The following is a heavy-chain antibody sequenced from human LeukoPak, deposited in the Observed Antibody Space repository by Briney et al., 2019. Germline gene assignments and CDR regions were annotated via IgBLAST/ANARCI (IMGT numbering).Heavy chain of an antibody. J-gene: IGHJ4*02. Sequence: GGSLRLSCAASGFTFSHYGMSWVRQAPGKGLEWVSAVSNNGGATYYADSVQGRFTVSRDNSKNTVYLQMNSLRAEDTAVYYCAKDRGYSGYATIPTRLFDYWGQGTLVTVSS. CDR1: GFTFSHYG. D-gene: IGHD5-12*01. CDR3: AKDRGYSGYATIPTRLFDY. V-gene: IGHV3-23*01. CDR2: VSNNGGAT.